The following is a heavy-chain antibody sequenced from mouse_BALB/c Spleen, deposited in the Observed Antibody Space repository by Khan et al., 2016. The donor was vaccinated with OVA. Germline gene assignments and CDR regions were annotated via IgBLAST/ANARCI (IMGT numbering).Heavy chain of an antibody. CDR3: ARKNGSDFDD. V-gene: IGHV1-20*02. Sequence: EVQLQESGPELVKPGASVKISCTASGYSFTGYFMNWVMQSPGKSLEWIGRINPHIGEAFYNQKFKGKATLTVDASSSTAHMELRSLASEDSAVYYCARKNGSDFDDWGQGTTLTVSS. J-gene: IGHJ2*01. CDR1: GYSFTGYF. D-gene: IGHD1-1*01. CDR2: INPHIGEA.